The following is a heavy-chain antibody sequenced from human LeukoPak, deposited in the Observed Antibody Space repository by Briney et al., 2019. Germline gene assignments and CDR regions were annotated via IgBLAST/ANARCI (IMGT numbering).Heavy chain of an antibody. CDR3: ARDLGPHSSSPNSGAFDI. Sequence: PGGSLRLSCAASGFTFSDYYMTWIRQAPGKGLEWVSYITISATTYYADSVKGRFTISRDNAKTSLYLQMNSLRAEDTAVYYCARDLGPHSSSPNSGAFDIWGQGTMVTVSS. V-gene: IGHV3-11*04. J-gene: IGHJ3*02. CDR1: GFTFSDYY. CDR2: ITISATT. D-gene: IGHD6-6*01.